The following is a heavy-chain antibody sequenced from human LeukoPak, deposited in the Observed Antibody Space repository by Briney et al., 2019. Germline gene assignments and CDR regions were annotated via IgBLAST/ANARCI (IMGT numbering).Heavy chain of an antibody. D-gene: IGHD1-26*01. V-gene: IGHV3-23*01. J-gene: IGHJ4*02. CDR3: TRVVLVGTTYSYFDY. CDR2: TSSSDAGK. Sequence: GGSLRLSCTVSGFSLSSYALSWVRRAPGKGLEWVSATSSSDAGKYYADSVRGRFTISRDNSRNTMYLQMNSLRVEDAAVYYCTRVVLVGTTYSYFDYWGQGTLVTVSS. CDR1: GFSLSSYA.